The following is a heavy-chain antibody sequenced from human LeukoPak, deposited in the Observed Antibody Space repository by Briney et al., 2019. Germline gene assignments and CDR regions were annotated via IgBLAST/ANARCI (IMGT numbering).Heavy chain of an antibody. CDR1: GFTFSSYA. Sequence: GGSLRLSCAASGFTFSSYAMSWVRQAPGKGLEWVSAISGSGGSTYYADSVEGRFTISRDNSKNTLYLQMNSLRAEDTAVYYCAKSPTRGVFVYWGQGTLVTVSS. CDR3: AKSPTRGVFVY. D-gene: IGHD3-10*01. V-gene: IGHV3-23*01. CDR2: ISGSGGST. J-gene: IGHJ4*02.